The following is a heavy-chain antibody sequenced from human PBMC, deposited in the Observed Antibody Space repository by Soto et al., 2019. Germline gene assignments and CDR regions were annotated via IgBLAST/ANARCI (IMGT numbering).Heavy chain of an antibody. CDR1: GGSISSTY. Sequence: QVQLQESGPGLVKPSETLSLTCTVSGGSISSTYWSWIRQPPGKGLEWIGYIYYSGSTNYNPSLKSRVTISVDTSKNQFSLKLSSVTAADTAGYYCARHALGWFDPWGQGTLVTVSS. CDR3: ARHALGWFDP. V-gene: IGHV4-59*08. J-gene: IGHJ5*02. CDR2: IYYSGST. D-gene: IGHD7-27*01.